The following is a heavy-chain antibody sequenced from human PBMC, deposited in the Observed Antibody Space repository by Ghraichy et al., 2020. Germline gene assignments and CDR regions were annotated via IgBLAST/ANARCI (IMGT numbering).Heavy chain of an antibody. V-gene: IGHV3-23*01. D-gene: IGHD3-10*01. CDR1: GITFSAYG. J-gene: IGHJ4*02. Sequence: GESLNISCAASGITFSAYGMSWVRQAPGKGLEWVSGISGAGGGTTYYADSLKGRFTISRDNSKNTLYLQMNSLRAEDTAVYYCAKRVLGGFGSGSPRGTTFDSWGQGTLVTVSS. CDR3: AKRVLGGFGSGSPRGTTFDS. CDR2: ISGAGGGTT.